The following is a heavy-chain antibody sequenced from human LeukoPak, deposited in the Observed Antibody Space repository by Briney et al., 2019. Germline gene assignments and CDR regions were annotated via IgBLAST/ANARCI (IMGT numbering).Heavy chain of an antibody. CDR1: GFSFGSYE. D-gene: IGHD3/OR15-3a*01. Sequence: GGSLRHSCAASGFSFGSYEMNWVRQAPGKGLEWVSYVSSSASTIYYADSVKGRFTISRDNAKNSLYLQMNSLRAEDTGVYYCASISGGLGLAPGHWGQGTLVTVSS. CDR3: ASISGGLGLAPGH. J-gene: IGHJ4*02. CDR2: VSSSASTI. V-gene: IGHV3-48*03.